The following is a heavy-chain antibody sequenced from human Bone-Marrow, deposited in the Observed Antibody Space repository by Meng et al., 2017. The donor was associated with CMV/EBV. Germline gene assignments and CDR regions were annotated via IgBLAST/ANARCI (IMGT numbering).Heavy chain of an antibody. CDR2: IIPIFGTA. J-gene: IGHJ4*02. CDR1: GYTYTSYG. D-gene: IGHD1-7*01. Sequence: SVKVSCKASGYTYTSYGVSWVRQAPGQGPEWMGGIIPIFGTANYAQKFQGRVTITTDESTSTAYMELSSLRSEDTAVYYCARDGRESITGTTALDYWGQGTLVTVSS. V-gene: IGHV1-69*05. CDR3: ARDGRESITGTTALDY.